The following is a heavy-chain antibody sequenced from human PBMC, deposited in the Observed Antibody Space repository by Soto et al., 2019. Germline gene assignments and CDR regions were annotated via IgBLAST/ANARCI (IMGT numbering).Heavy chain of an antibody. V-gene: IGHV3-23*01. CDR1: GFTFSSYA. CDR2: ISGSGGST. Sequence: GGSLRLSCAASGFTFSSYAMSWVRQAPGKGLEWVSAISGSGGSTYYADSVKGRFTISRDNSKNTLYLQMNSLRAEDTAVYYCAKDVRVVPAAGIYYMDVWGKGTTVTVSS. D-gene: IGHD2-2*01. CDR3: AKDVRVVPAAGIYYMDV. J-gene: IGHJ6*03.